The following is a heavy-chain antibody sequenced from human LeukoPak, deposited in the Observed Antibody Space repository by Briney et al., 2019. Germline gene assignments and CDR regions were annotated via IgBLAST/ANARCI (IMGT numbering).Heavy chain of an antibody. CDR3: AKTLVPSGIYHEDFFDY. D-gene: IGHD1-26*01. J-gene: IGHJ4*02. V-gene: IGHV3-23*01. CDR1: GFTFTSYA. CDR2: ISGSGVST. Sequence: GGSLRLSCAISGFTFTSYAMTWVRQAPGKGLEWVTSISGSGVSTYYADSARGRFTISRDISKNTLYLQMNSLRAEDTALYYCAKTLVPSGIYHEDFFDYWGQGTLVTVSS.